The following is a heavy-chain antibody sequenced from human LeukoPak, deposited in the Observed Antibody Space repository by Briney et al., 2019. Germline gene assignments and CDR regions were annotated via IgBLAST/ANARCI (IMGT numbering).Heavy chain of an antibody. Sequence: SETLSLTCTVSGGSISSINYYWGWIRQPPGKGLEWIGSIYYSGSTYYNPSLKSRFTISVDTSKNQFSLKESSVTAADTAVYYCARHSFDGVAVAWFDYWGQGTLVTVSS. CDR3: ARHSFDGVAVAWFDY. J-gene: IGHJ4*02. D-gene: IGHD6-19*01. CDR1: GGSISSINYY. CDR2: IYYSGST. V-gene: IGHV4-39*01.